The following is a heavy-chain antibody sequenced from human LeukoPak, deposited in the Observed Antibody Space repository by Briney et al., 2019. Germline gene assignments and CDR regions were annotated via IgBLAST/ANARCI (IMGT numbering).Heavy chain of an antibody. CDR1: GGSISSGGYS. V-gene: IGHV4-34*01. CDR3: ARSLDSSSWEFDY. Sequence: SETLSLTCAVSGGSISSGGYSWSWIRQPPGKGLEWVGEINHSGSTNYNPSLKSRVTISVDTSKNQFSLKLSSVTAADTAVYYCARSLDSSSWEFDYWGQGTLVTVSS. D-gene: IGHD6-13*01. J-gene: IGHJ4*02. CDR2: INHSGST.